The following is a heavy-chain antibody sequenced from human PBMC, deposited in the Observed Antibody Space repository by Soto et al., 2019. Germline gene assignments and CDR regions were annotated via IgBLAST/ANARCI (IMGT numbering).Heavy chain of an antibody. CDR2: IYNSGST. Sequence: SETLSLTCAVSGGSISSGGYSWGWVRQPPGKGLEWIGYIYNSGSTNYNPSLKSRVTISVDKSKNQFSLKLSSVTAADTAVYYCARDYYYGSGSYPWFDPWGQGTLVTVSS. V-gene: IGHV4-61*05. D-gene: IGHD3-10*01. CDR3: ARDYYYGSGSYPWFDP. CDR1: GGSISSGGYS. J-gene: IGHJ5*02.